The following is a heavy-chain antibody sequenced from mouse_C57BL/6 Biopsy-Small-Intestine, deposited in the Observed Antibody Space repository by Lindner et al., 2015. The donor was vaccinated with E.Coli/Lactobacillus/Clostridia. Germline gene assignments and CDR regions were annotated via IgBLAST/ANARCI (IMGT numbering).Heavy chain of an antibody. CDR1: GYTFTSYG. Sequence: SVKVSCKASGYTFTSYGISWVRQAPGQGLEWMGWISAYNGNTKYAQKLQDRVTMTTDTSTSTAYMELRSLRSDDTAVYYCARDLVLENGISIGYSYFQHWGQGTLVTVS. CDR2: ISAYNGNT. CDR3: ARDLVLENGISIGYSYFQH. D-gene: IGHD1-2*01. J-gene: IGHJ3*01. V-gene: IGHV1-7*01.